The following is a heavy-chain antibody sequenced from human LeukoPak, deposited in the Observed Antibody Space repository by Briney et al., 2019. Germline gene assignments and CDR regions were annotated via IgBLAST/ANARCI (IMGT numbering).Heavy chain of an antibody. D-gene: IGHD6-13*01. V-gene: IGHV1-18*01. Sequence: GASVKVSCKASGYTFTSYGISWVRQAPGQGLEWMGWISAYNGNTNYAQKLQGRVTMTTDTSTSTAYMEPRSLRSDGTAVYYCARDGAPQQLAGGMDVWGQGTTVTVSS. CDR1: GYTFTSYG. J-gene: IGHJ6*02. CDR3: ARDGAPQQLAGGMDV. CDR2: ISAYNGNT.